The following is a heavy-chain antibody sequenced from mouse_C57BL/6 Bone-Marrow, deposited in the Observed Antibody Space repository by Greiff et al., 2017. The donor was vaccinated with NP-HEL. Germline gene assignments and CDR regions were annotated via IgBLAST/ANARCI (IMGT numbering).Heavy chain of an antibody. CDR2: IDPADGDT. CDR1: GFNIKDYY. V-gene: IGHV14-1*01. Sequence: VQLKQSGAELVRPGASVKLSCTASGFNIKDYYMHWVKQRPEQGLEWIGRIDPADGDTEYAPKFQGKATMTADPSSNTAYLQLSSLTSEDTAVYYCTLFITTVNFDYWGQGTTLTVSS. J-gene: IGHJ2*01. CDR3: TLFITTVNFDY. D-gene: IGHD1-1*01.